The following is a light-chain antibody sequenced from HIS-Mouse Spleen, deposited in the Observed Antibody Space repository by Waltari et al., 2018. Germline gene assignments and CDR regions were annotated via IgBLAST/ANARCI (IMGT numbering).Light chain of an antibody. CDR1: QSISNW. V-gene: IGKV1-5*03. J-gene: IGKJ1*01. CDR3: QQYNSYSPET. Sequence: DIQMTQSPSTLSASVGDRVTITCRASQSISNWLAWYQQKPGKAPKLLIYKASSLESGVPSRFSGSGSGTEFTLTISSLQPDDFATYYCQQYNSYSPETFGQGTKVEIK. CDR2: KAS.